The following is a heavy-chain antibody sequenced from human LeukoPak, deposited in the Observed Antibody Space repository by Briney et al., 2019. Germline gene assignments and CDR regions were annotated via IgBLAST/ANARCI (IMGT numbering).Heavy chain of an antibody. J-gene: IGHJ4*02. CDR1: GYSISSGYY. V-gene: IGHV4-38-2*02. CDR3: ARVADIFDY. Sequence: SETLSPTCTVSGYSISSGYYWGWIRQPPGKGLEWIGSIYHSGSTYYNPSLKSRVTISVDTSKNQFSLKLSSVTAADTAVYYCARVADIFDYWGQGTLVTVSS. CDR2: IYHSGST.